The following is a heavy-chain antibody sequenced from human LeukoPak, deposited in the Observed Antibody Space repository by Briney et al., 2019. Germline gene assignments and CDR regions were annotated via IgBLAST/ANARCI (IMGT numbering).Heavy chain of an antibody. V-gene: IGHV1-46*01. Sequence: ASVKVSCKASVYTFTSYYMHWVRQAPGQGREWMGLIDPTGGSTGYAQKFQGRVTMTRDMSTSTDYMELSSLRSEDTAIYYCARDNSVGDNAWWFDPWGQGTLVTVSS. J-gene: IGHJ5*02. CDR3: ARDNSVGDNAWWFDP. CDR1: VYTFTSYY. CDR2: IDPTGGST. D-gene: IGHD1-26*01.